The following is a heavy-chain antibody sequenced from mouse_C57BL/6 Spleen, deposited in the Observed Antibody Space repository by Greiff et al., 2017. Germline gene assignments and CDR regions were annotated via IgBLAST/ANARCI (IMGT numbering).Heavy chain of an antibody. V-gene: IGHV1-81*01. D-gene: IGHD2-1*01. CDR2: IYPRSGNT. CDR3: ARGDGNSVTYYAMDY. CDR1: GYTFTSYG. Sequence: VKLVESGAELARPGASVKLSCKASGYTFTSYGISWVKQRTGQGLEWIGEIYPRSGNTYYNEKFKGKATLTADKSSSTAYMELRSLTSEDSAVYFCARGDGNSVTYYAMDYWGQGTSVTVSS. J-gene: IGHJ4*01.